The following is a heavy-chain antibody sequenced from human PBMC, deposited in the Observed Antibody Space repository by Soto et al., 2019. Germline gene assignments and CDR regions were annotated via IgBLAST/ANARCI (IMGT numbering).Heavy chain of an antibody. CDR3: ARDLVSYFDN. Sequence: QVQLVESGGGVVQPGRSLRLSCVTSGITFSRYGMHWVRQAPGKGLEWVAVISYDGSDKDYGDSVRGRFTISRDNSKNTLYLQMNSRRADDTAGYYCARDLVSYFDNWGQGTLVTVSS. V-gene: IGHV3-33*05. CDR1: GITFSRYG. J-gene: IGHJ4*02. CDR2: ISYDGSDK.